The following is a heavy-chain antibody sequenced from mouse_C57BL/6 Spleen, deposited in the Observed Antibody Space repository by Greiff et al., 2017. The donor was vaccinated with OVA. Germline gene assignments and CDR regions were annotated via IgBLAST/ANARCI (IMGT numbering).Heavy chain of an antibody. J-gene: IGHJ2*01. Sequence: EVKLQESGGGLVQPGGSLSLSCAASGFTFTDYYMSWVRQPPGKALEWLGFIRNKANGYTTEYSASVKGRFTISRDNSQSILYLQMNALRAEDSATYYCARGATVYFDYWGQGTTLTVSS. CDR2: IRNKANGYTT. V-gene: IGHV7-3*01. CDR3: ARGATVYFDY. D-gene: IGHD1-1*01. CDR1: GFTFTDYY.